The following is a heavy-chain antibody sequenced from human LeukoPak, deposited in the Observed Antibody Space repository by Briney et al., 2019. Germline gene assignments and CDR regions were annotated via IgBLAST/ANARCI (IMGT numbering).Heavy chain of an antibody. D-gene: IGHD6-13*01. V-gene: IGHV4-39*01. Sequence: SETLSLTCTVSGGSISSYYWGWIRQPPGKGLEWIGSIYYSGSTFCNPSLKSRVTISVDTSKNQFSLKLSSVTAADTALYYCARSRGIAAAGRFDPWGQGTLVTVSS. CDR3: ARSRGIAAAGRFDP. CDR1: GGSISSYY. J-gene: IGHJ5*02. CDR2: IYYSGST.